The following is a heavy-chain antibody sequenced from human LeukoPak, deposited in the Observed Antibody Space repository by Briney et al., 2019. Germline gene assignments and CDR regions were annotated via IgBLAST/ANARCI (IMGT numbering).Heavy chain of an antibody. CDR2: INHSGST. CDR3: ARGREGGLDY. D-gene: IGHD6-25*01. V-gene: IGHV4-34*01. Sequence: SETLSLTCAVYGGSFSGYYWSWIRQPPGKGLEWIGEINHSGSTNYNPSLKSRVTISVDTSKNQFSLKLSSVTAADTAVYYCARGREGGLDYWGQGTLVTVSS. CDR1: GGSFSGYY. J-gene: IGHJ4*02.